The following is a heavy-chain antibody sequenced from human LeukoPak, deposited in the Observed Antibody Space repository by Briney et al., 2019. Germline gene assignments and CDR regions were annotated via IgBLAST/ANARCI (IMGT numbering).Heavy chain of an antibody. CDR2: ISGSGGST. Sequence: PGGSLRLSCAASGFTFSSYAMHWVRQAPGKGLEWVSAISGSGGSTYYADSVKGRFTISRDNSKNTLYLQMNSLRAEDTAVYYCAKDSSYYDFWSGYYFHWGQGTLVTVSS. D-gene: IGHD3-3*01. J-gene: IGHJ4*02. CDR3: AKDSSYYDFWSGYYFH. V-gene: IGHV3-23*01. CDR1: GFTFSSYA.